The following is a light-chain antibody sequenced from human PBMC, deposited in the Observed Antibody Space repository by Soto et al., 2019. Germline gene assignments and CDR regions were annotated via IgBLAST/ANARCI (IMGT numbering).Light chain of an antibody. CDR2: EVS. J-gene: IGLJ2*01. CDR3: SSYAGSNNHVV. Sequence: QYALTQPPSASGSPGQSVTISCTGTSSDVGGYNYVSWYQQHPGKAPKFMIYEVSKRPSGVPDRFSGSKSGNTASLTVSGLQAEDEADYYCSSYAGSNNHVVFGGGTKLTVL. V-gene: IGLV2-8*01. CDR1: SSDVGGYNY.